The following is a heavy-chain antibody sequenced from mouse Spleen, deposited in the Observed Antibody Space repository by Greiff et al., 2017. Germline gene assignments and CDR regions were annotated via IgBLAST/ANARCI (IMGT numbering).Heavy chain of an antibody. V-gene: IGHV1-15*01. D-gene: IGHD2-4*01. CDR3: TRTYDYDDVLAY. CDR1: GYTFTDYE. J-gene: IGHJ3*01. Sequence: QVQLQQSGAELVRPGASVTLSCKASGYTFTDYEMHWVKQTPVHGLEWIGAIDPETGGTAYNQKFKGKAILTADKSSSTAYMELRSLTSEDSAVYYCTRTYDYDDVLAYWGQGTLVTVSA. CDR2: IDPETGGT.